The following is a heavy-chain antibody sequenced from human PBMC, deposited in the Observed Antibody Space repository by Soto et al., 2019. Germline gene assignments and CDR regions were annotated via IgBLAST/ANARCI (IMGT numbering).Heavy chain of an antibody. J-gene: IGHJ4*02. CDR1: GFTFSDYY. Sequence: PGGSLRLSCAASGFTFSDYYMSWIRQAPGKGLEWVSYISSSGSTIYYADSVKGRFTISRDNAKNSLYLQMNSLRAEDTAVYYCARELIGGSYYSRYFDYWGKGTLVTVS. V-gene: IGHV3-11*01. CDR3: ARELIGGSYYSRYFDY. D-gene: IGHD1-26*01. CDR2: ISSSGSTI.